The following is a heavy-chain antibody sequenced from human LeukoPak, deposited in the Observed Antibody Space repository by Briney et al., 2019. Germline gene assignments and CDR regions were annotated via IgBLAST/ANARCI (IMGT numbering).Heavy chain of an antibody. CDR3: ASGSSIWYYFDY. V-gene: IGHV4-4*07. D-gene: IGHD6-13*01. CDR1: GGSISSYY. CDR2: IYASGNT. Sequence: SSETLSLTCTVSGGSISSYYWSWVRQPAGKGLEWIGRIYASGNTNYNPSLKGRVTMTVDTSKNQFSLNLSSVTAADTAVYYCASGSSIWYYFDYWGQGTLVTVSS. J-gene: IGHJ4*02.